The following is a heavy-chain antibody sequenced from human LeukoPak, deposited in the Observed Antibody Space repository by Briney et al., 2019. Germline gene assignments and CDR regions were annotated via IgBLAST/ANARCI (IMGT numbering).Heavy chain of an antibody. Sequence: ASVKVSCKASGGTFSSYAISWVRQAPGQGLEWMGGIIPIFGTAKYAQKFQGRVTITADESTSTAYMELSSLRSEDTAVYYCARSSRYYDSSGPQAYHFDYWGQGTLVTVSS. V-gene: IGHV1-69*13. CDR3: ARSSRYYDSSGPQAYHFDY. J-gene: IGHJ4*02. D-gene: IGHD3-22*01. CDR2: IIPIFGTA. CDR1: GGTFSSYA.